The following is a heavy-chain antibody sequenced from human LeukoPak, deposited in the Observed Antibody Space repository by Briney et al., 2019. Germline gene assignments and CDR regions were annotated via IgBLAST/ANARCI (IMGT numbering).Heavy chain of an antibody. J-gene: IGHJ4*02. Sequence: PGGSLRLSCAASGFTFSSYAMHWVRQAPGKGLEWVSYISSSGSTIYYADSVKGRFTISRDNAKNSLYLQMNSLRAEDTAVYYCAKAVVPAAHFDYWGQGTLVTVSS. V-gene: IGHV3-48*03. D-gene: IGHD2-2*01. CDR1: GFTFSSYA. CDR2: ISSSGSTI. CDR3: AKAVVPAAHFDY.